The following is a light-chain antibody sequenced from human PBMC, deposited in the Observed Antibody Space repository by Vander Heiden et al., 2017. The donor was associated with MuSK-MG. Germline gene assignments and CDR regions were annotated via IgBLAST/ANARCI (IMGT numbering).Light chain of an antibody. V-gene: IGKV1-5*01. Sequence: DIQMTQSPSTLAASVADRVNIACRPSRTVSGWLAWHQQKPGKAPKLLIFDASTLETGVPSRFSGSGSGTEFTLTISSVQADDFATYFCQQYNTYPWTFGLGTKVELK. J-gene: IGKJ1*01. CDR3: QQYNTYPWT. CDR2: DAS. CDR1: RTVSGW.